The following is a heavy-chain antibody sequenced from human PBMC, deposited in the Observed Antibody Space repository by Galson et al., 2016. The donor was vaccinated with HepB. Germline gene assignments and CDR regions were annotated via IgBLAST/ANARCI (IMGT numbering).Heavy chain of an antibody. J-gene: IGHJ5*02. D-gene: IGHD2-2*01. CDR3: ARKEQYPPHHFDP. V-gene: IGHV4-39*07. CDR2: IYYGGTT. CDR1: DASISNSNYY. Sequence: SETLSLTCTVSDASISNSNYYWAWIRQPPGGGLEWIASIYYGGTTYYNPSLKSRVSISADTSKDQFSLKLNSVTAADTAVYYCARKEQYPPHHFDPWGRGFLLTVSS.